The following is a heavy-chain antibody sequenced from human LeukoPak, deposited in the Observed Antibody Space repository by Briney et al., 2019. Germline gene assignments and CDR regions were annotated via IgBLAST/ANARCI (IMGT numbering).Heavy chain of an antibody. CDR3: ARDSGYCRSTSCYNWFDP. Sequence: PSETLSLTCAVSGVSISSGGYAWSWIRQPPGKGLEWIGYIYHSGSTYYNPSIKSRVTISVNRSKNQFSLKLSSVTAADTAVYYCARDSGYCRSTSCYNWFDPWGQGTLVTVSS. V-gene: IGHV4-30-2*01. CDR2: IYHSGST. D-gene: IGHD2-2*03. CDR1: GVSISSGGYA. J-gene: IGHJ5*02.